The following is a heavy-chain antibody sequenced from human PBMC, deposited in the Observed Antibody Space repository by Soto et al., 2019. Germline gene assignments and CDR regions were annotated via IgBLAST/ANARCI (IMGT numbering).Heavy chain of an antibody. V-gene: IGHV6-1*01. D-gene: IGHD2-15*01. CDR3: TRDKDLAIDV. Sequence: SQTLSLTCAISVDSVSGNSATWNLISQSPSRGLEWLGRTYYRSKWFDDYAVSVKSRISINPDTSKNQFSLQLSSVTPEDTAVYYCTRDKDLAIDVWGQGTXVAVSS. CDR1: VDSVSGNSAT. J-gene: IGHJ6*02. CDR2: TYYRSKWFD.